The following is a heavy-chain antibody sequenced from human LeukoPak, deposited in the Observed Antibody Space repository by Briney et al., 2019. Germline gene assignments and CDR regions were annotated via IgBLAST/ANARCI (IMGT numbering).Heavy chain of an antibody. V-gene: IGHV3-23*01. CDR3: AKSGDSSGYYFDY. CDR1: GFTFSSYA. D-gene: IGHD3-22*01. Sequence: PGGSLRLSCAASGFTFSSYAMSWVRQAPGKGLEWVSAISGSGGSTYYADSVKGRFTISRDNSKNTLYLQMNSLRAEDTAVYYGAKSGDSSGYYFDYWGQGTLVTVSS. CDR2: ISGSGGST. J-gene: IGHJ4*02.